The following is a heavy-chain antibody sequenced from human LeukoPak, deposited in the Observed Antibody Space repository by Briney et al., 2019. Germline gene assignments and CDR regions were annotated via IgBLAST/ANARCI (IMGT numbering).Heavy chain of an antibody. CDR1: GYTFTGYY. V-gene: IGHV1-2*02. CDR3: ARIRRMGATTRAFDI. D-gene: IGHD1-26*01. Sequence: ASVKVSCKASGYTFTGYYMHWVRQAPGQGLEWMGWINPNSGGTNYAQKFQGRVTMTRDTSISTAYMELSRLRPDDTAVYYCARIRRMGATTRAFDIWGQGTMVTVSS. J-gene: IGHJ3*02. CDR2: INPNSGGT.